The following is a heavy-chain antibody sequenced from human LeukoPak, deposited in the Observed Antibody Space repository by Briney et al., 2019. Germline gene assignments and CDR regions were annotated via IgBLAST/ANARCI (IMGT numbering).Heavy chain of an antibody. V-gene: IGHV3-53*01. CDR3: ARDNGDYAWTY. D-gene: IGHD4-17*01. J-gene: IGHJ4*02. CDR1: GFTVSSNY. CDR2: IYSGGST. Sequence: PGGSLRLSCAASGFTVSSNYMSWVCQAPGKGVEWVSVIYSGGSTYYADSVKGRFTISRDNSKNTLYLQMNSLRAEDTAVYYCARDNGDYAWTYWGQGTLVTVSS.